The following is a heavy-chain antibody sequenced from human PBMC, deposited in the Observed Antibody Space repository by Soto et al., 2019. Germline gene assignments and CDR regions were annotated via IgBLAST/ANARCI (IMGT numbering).Heavy chain of an antibody. D-gene: IGHD1-26*01. CDR3: AKGGPVGKMYYYYYGMDV. CDR2: ISGSGGST. V-gene: IGHV3-23*01. Sequence: GGSLRLSCAASGFTFSSYAMSWVRQAPGKGLEWVSAISGSGGSTYYADSVKGRFTISRDNSKNTLYLQMNSLRAEDTAVYYCAKGGPVGKMYYYYYGMDVWGQGTTVTVSS. CDR1: GFTFSSYA. J-gene: IGHJ6*02.